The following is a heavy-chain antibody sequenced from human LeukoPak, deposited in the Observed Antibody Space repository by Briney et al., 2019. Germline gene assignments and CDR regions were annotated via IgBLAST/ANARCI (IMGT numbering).Heavy chain of an antibody. CDR2: IKQDRSET. CDR1: GFTFSDYW. CDR3: ARDKIVGATNLDF. J-gene: IGHJ4*02. Sequence: GGSLRLSCAASGFTFSDYWMSWVRQAPGKGLEWVANIKQDRSETYYVDSVKGRFTISRDNAKNSLYLQMNSLRADDTAVYYCARDKIVGATNLDFWDQGTLVTVSS. V-gene: IGHV3-7*01. D-gene: IGHD1-26*01.